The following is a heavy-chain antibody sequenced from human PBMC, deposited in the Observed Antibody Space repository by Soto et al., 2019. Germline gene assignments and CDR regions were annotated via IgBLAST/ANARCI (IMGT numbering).Heavy chain of an antibody. J-gene: IGHJ6*02. D-gene: IGHD3-22*01. Sequence: QVQLVQSGAEVKKPGSSVKVSCKASGGTFSSYTISWVRQAPGQGLEWMGRIIPILGIANYAQKFQGRVTITADKSTSTAYMELSSLRSEDTAVYYCARGGGYYYDSSGYSYYYGMDVWGQGTTVTVSS. CDR2: IIPILGIA. CDR3: ARGGGYYYDSSGYSYYYGMDV. CDR1: GGTFSSYT. V-gene: IGHV1-69*02.